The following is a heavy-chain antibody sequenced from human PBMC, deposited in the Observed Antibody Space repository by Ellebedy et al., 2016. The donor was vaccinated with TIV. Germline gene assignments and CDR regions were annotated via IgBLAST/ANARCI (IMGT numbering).Heavy chain of an antibody. D-gene: IGHD6-19*01. CDR1: GYTFSTYG. V-gene: IGHV1-18*01. CDR3: AKDPSSGWGFASWYFDL. CDR2: ISADSANT. J-gene: IGHJ2*01. Sequence: ASVKVSCKASGYTFSTYGFTWVRQAPGQGLEWMGWISADSANTNYAQNFQGRVTMTTDTSTSTAYMELRSLRSDDTAVYYCAKDPSSGWGFASWYFDLWGRGTLVTVSS.